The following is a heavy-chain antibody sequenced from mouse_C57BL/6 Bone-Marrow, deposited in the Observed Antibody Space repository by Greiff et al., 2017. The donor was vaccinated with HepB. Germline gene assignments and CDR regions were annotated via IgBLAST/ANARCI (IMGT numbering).Heavy chain of an antibody. CDR1: GFTFSDYY. D-gene: IGHD1-1*01. CDR3: ARGTTVVANCSYALDY. V-gene: IGHV5-16*01. Sequence: EVMLVESEGGLVQPGSSMKLSCTASGFTFSDYYMAWVRQVPEKGLEWVANINHDGSSTYYLDTLKSSFIISRDKATNILYLQMSSLKSEDTATYYYARGTTVVANCSYALDYWGQGTSVTVSS. CDR2: INHDGSST. J-gene: IGHJ4*01.